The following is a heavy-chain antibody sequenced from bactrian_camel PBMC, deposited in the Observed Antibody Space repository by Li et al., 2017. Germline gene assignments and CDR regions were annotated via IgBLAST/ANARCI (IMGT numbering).Heavy chain of an antibody. CDR2: IRRSGGET. Sequence: HVQLVESGGGSVQAGGSLRLSCKSVFRHRDNCMAWFRQLPGRAREGVASIRRSGGETWYAGSVKGRFTISQDSAKNTAYLQMDSLTPEDTAMYYCAAKLRTGYRAAGDMTISTGARGPRSPSP. CDR3: AAKLRTGYRAAGDMTIST. CDR1: VFRHRDNC. J-gene: IGHJ4*01. V-gene: IGHV3S63*01. D-gene: IGHD1*01.